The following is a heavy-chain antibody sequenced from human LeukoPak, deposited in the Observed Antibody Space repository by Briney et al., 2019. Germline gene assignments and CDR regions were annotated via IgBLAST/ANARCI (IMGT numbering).Heavy chain of an antibody. D-gene: IGHD1-1*01. CDR2: IGASAGST. V-gene: IGHV3-23*01. CDR3: AKGRPINAFDI. J-gene: IGHJ3*02. CDR1: GLTFSSYA. Sequence: PGGSLRLSCTASGLTFSSYAMSWVRQAPGKGLEWVSSIGASAGSTFYADSVKGRFTISRDNSKNTLYLQVNSLRAEDTAVYYCAKGRPINAFDIWGQGTMVTVSS.